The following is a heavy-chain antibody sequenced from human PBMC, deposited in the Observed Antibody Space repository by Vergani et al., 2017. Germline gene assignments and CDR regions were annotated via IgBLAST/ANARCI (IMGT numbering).Heavy chain of an antibody. J-gene: IGHJ4*02. D-gene: IGHD6-19*01. Sequence: EVQLLESGGNLIQPGGSLRLSCGASGFTFSSYAMTWVRLAPGKGLQWVSAISGSGGSTYYADSVKGRFTISRDNSKNTLYLQMNSLRAEDTAVYYCAKGEQWLVVSFDYWGQGTLVTVSS. V-gene: IGHV3-23*01. CDR3: AKGEQWLVVSFDY. CDR1: GFTFSSYA. CDR2: ISGSGGST.